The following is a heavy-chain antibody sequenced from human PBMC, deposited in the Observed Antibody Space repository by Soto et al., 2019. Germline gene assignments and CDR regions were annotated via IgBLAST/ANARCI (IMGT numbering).Heavy chain of an antibody. CDR1: GGSISSGGYY. CDR2: IYYSGST. J-gene: IGHJ5*02. CDR3: ARDQSRCSGGSCYSGWFDP. Sequence: QVQLQESGPGLVKPSQTLSLTCTVSGGSISSGGYYWSWIRQHPGKGLEWIGYIYYSGSTYYNPSLKSRVTISVDTSKNQFSLKLSSVTAADTAVYYCARDQSRCSGGSCYSGWFDPWGQGTLVTVSS. D-gene: IGHD2-15*01. V-gene: IGHV4-31*03.